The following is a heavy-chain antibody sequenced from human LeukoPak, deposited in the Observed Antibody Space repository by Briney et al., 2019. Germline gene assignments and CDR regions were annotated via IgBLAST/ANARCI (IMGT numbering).Heavy chain of an antibody. CDR1: GGTFRTHA. D-gene: IGHD5-12*01. CDR2: VVPAFQTP. Sequence: ASVTVSCKASGGTFRTHAISWVRQAPGQGLEWVGGVVPAFQTPNYAQKFKGRVTITTDTSTSTAFMELSSLRSDHTAVYYCTRGHDSGWNGGLNFAVWGQGTQVSAAS. J-gene: IGHJ4*02. V-gene: IGHV1-69*05. CDR3: TRGHDSGWNGGLNFAV.